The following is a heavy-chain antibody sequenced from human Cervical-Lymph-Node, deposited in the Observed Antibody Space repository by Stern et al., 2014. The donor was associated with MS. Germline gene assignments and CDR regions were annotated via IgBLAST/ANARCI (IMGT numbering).Heavy chain of an antibody. CDR3: ARDRGEMATITSAQYYFDY. J-gene: IGHJ4*02. V-gene: IGHV1-46*01. D-gene: IGHD5-24*01. CDR1: VYTFTNYH. CDR2: INPSGGGT. Sequence: VQLVESGAEVKKPGASVKVSCKASVYTFTNYHMHWVRQAPGQGLEWMGIINPSGGGTSYAQKFQGRVTMTRDTSTSTVYMELSSLSSEDSAVYYCARDRGEMATITSAQYYFDYWGQGTLVTVSS.